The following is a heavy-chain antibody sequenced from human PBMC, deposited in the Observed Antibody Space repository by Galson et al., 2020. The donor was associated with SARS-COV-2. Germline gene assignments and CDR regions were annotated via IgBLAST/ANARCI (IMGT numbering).Heavy chain of an antibody. CDR3: ARDLKGYSYGYFDY. J-gene: IGHJ4*02. CDR2: ISSSSSYI. CDR1: GFTFSSYS. Sequence: GGSLRLSCAASGFTFSSYSMNWVRQAPGKGLEWVSSISSSSSYIYYADSVKGRLTISRDNAKNSLYLQMNSLRAEDTAVYYCARDLKGYSYGYFDYWGQGTLVTVSS. D-gene: IGHD5-18*01. V-gene: IGHV3-21*01.